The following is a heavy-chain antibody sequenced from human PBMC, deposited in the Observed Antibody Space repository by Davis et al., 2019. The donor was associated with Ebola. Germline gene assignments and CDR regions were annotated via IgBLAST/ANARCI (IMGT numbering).Heavy chain of an antibody. V-gene: IGHV4-34*01. CDR2: INHSGST. Sequence: GPLRLSCAVYGGSFSGYYWSWIRQPPGKGLEWIGEINHSGSTNYNPSLKSRVTISVDTSKNQFSLKLSSVTAADTAVYYCARPTYYYDSSGYYSHWGQGTLVTVSS. J-gene: IGHJ4*02. D-gene: IGHD3-22*01. CDR3: ARPTYYYDSSGYYSH. CDR1: GGSFSGYY.